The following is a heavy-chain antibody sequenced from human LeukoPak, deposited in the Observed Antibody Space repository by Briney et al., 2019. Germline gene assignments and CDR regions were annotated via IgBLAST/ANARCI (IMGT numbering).Heavy chain of an antibody. CDR2: ISYDGSNK. CDR3: ARDIGSYPGGSDY. J-gene: IGHJ4*02. V-gene: IGHV3-30-3*01. Sequence: GGSLRLSCAASGFTFSSYAMHWVRQAPGKGLEWVAVISYDGSNKYYADSVKGRFTISRDNSKNTLYLQMNSLRAEDTAVYYCARDIGSYPGGSDYWGQGTLVTVSS. D-gene: IGHD1-26*01. CDR1: GFTFSSYA.